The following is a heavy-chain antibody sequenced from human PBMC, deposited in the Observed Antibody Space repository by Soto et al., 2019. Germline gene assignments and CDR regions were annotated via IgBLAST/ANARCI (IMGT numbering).Heavy chain of an antibody. CDR2: IDYSGNT. CDR1: GGSISSYY. V-gene: IGHV4-59*08. J-gene: IGHJ6*03. D-gene: IGHD2-15*01. CDR3: ARPGGHCSGGRCYGHYYYYLDV. Sequence: QVQLQESGPGLLKPSETLSLTSAVSGGSISSYYWSWIRQHPGKGLEWIVYIDYSGNTNYNPSLKSRVTISVDTSKNQFSLKLTSVTAADTALYYCARPGGHCSGGRCYGHYYYYLDVWGKGTTVTVSS.